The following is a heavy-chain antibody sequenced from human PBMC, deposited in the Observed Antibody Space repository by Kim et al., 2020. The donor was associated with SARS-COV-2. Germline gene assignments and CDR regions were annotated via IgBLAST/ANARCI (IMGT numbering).Heavy chain of an antibody. Sequence: GGSLRLSCAASGFTFSSYWMHWVRQAPGKGLVWVSRINSDGSSTSYADSVKGRFTISRDNAKNTLYLQMNSLRAEDTAVYYCARVQHQGYYDFWSGYYKGAFDIWGQGTMVTVSS. CDR2: INSDGSST. D-gene: IGHD3-3*01. J-gene: IGHJ3*02. V-gene: IGHV3-74*01. CDR3: ARVQHQGYYDFWSGYYKGAFDI. CDR1: GFTFSSYW.